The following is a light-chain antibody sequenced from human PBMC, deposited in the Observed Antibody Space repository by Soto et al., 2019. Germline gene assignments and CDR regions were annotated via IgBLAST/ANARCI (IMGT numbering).Light chain of an antibody. Sequence: QSVLTQPPSVSGAPGQGVTISCTGRSSNIGAGYDVHWYQQLPGTAPKLLISGNTNRPSGVPDRFSGSKSGTLASLAITGLQADDEADYYCQSYESSLIVWVFGGGTKLTVL. CDR1: SSNIGAGYD. V-gene: IGLV1-40*01. CDR3: QSYESSLIVWV. J-gene: IGLJ3*02. CDR2: GNT.